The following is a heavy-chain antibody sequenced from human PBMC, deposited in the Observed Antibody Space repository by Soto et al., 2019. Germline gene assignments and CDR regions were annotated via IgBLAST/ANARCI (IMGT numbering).Heavy chain of an antibody. CDR1: GYSFTSYW. CDR2: IDPSDSYT. D-gene: IGHD3-22*01. Sequence: GESLKISCKGSGYSFTSYWISWVRQMPGKGLEWMGRIDPSDSYTNYSPSFQGHVTISADESISTAYLQWSSLKASDTAMYYCARLYYYDSSGYLYYFDYWGQGTLVTVSS. V-gene: IGHV5-10-1*01. CDR3: ARLYYYDSSGYLYYFDY. J-gene: IGHJ4*02.